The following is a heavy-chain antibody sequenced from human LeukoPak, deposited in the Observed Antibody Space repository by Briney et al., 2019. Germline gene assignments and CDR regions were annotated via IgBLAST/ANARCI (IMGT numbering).Heavy chain of an antibody. J-gene: IGHJ3*02. CDR3: ARDLAVATGDAFDI. CDR2: INPSGGST. D-gene: IGHD5-12*01. CDR1: GYTFTSYG. Sequence: GASVKVSCKASGYTFTSYGISWVRQAPGQGLEWMGIINPSGGSTSYAQKFQGRVTMTRDTSTSTVYMELSSLRSEDTAVYYCARDLAVATGDAFDIWGQGTMVTVSS. V-gene: IGHV1-46*01.